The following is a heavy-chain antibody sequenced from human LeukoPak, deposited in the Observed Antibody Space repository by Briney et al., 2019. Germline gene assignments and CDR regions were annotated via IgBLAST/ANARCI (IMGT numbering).Heavy chain of an antibody. CDR2: IYYSGST. V-gene: IGHV4-39*07. CDR3: ARDGSGYSGYENFDY. CDR1: GGSISSSSYY. Sequence: SETLSLTCTVSGGSISSSSYYWGWIRQPPGKGLEWIGSIYYSGSTYYNPSLKSRVTISVDTSKNQFSLKLSSVTAADTAVYYCARDGSGYSGYENFDYWGQGTLVTVSS. D-gene: IGHD5-12*01. J-gene: IGHJ4*02.